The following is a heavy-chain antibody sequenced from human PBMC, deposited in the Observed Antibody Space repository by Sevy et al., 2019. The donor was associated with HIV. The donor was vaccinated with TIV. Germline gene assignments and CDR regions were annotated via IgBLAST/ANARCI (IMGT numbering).Heavy chain of an antibody. V-gene: IGHV3-33*01. Sequence: GGSLRLSCAASGFTFSSYGMHWVRQAPGKGLEWVAVIWYDGSNKYYADSVKDRFTISRDNSKNTLYLQMNSLRAEDTAVYYCARVPITMIVVVTFYYFDYWGQGTLVTVSS. J-gene: IGHJ4*02. CDR3: ARVPITMIVVVTFYYFDY. CDR1: GFTFSSYG. CDR2: IWYDGSNK. D-gene: IGHD3-22*01.